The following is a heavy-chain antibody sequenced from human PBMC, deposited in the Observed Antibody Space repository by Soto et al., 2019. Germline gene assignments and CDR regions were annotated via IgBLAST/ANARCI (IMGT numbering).Heavy chain of an antibody. D-gene: IGHD2-2*01. V-gene: IGHV3-7*01. CDR3: ARDFGCSSTSCPEIYYYYYYMDV. J-gene: IGHJ6*03. CDR2: IKQDGSEK. Sequence: TGGSLRLSCAASGFTFSSYWMSWVRQAPGKGLEWVANIKQDGSEKYYVDSVKGRFTISRDNAKNSLYLQMNSLRAEDTAVYYCARDFGCSSTSCPEIYYYYYYMDVWGKGTTVTVSS. CDR1: GFTFSSYW.